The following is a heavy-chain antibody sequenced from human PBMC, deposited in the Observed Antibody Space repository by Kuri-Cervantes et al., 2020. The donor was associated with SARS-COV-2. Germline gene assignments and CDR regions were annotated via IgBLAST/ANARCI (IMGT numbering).Heavy chain of an antibody. CDR2: ISGSGGST. V-gene: IGHV3-23*01. J-gene: IGHJ4*02. D-gene: IGHD4-17*01. CDR3: AKSQVTIPGNDY. CDR1: GFTFSSYA. Sequence: GESLKISCAASGFTFSSYAMSWVRQAPGKGLEWVSAISGSGGSTYYADSVKGRFTISRDNSKNTLYLQMNSLRAEDTAVYYCAKSQVTIPGNDYWGQGTPVTVSS.